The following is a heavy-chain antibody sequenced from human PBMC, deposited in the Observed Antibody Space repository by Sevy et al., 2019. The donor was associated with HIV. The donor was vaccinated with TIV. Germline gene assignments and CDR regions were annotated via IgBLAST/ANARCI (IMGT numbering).Heavy chain of an antibody. J-gene: IGHJ4*02. CDR1: GYIFKSYG. CDR3: AREGIVGAGKAPDY. V-gene: IGHV1-18*01. CDR2: ISGFNGDT. Sequence: ASVKVSCKASGYIFKSYGMNWVRQAPGQGLEWMGYISGFNGDTNYAQKFQGRVTMTTDTSTTTAYMELRSLRSDDTAVYYCAREGIVGAGKAPDYWGQGTLVTVSS. D-gene: IGHD6-19*01.